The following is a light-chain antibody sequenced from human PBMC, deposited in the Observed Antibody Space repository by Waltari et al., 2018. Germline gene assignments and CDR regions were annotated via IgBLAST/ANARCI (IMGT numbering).Light chain of an antibody. CDR3: QQSYDTLSYS. CDR1: QSISTY. J-gene: IGKJ2*03. CDR2: GAF. V-gene: IGKV1-39*01. Sequence: DIQMTQSPFSLSASVGDRVTITCRASQSISTYLNWYQHKPGKAPYLLIYGAFTLQSGVPSRFSGSGSGTDFNLTISSLQPEDFATYYCQQSYDTLSYSFGQGTNLEIK.